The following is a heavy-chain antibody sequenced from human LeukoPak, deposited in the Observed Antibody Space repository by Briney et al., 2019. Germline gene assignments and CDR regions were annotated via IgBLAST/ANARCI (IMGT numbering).Heavy chain of an antibody. CDR3: ARNSGYDSDYFDY. D-gene: IGHD5-12*01. Sequence: SQTLSLTCTVSGGSISSGSYYWSWIRQPAWKGLEWIGRIYTSGSTNYNPSLKSRVTISVDTSKNQFSLKLSSVTAADTAVYYCARNSGYDSDYFDYWGQGTLVTVSS. CDR2: IYTSGST. CDR1: GGSISSGSYY. J-gene: IGHJ4*02. V-gene: IGHV4-61*02.